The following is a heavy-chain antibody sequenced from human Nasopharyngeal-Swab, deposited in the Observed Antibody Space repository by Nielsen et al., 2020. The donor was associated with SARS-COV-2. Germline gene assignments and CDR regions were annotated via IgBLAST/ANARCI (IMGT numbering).Heavy chain of an antibody. CDR1: GYTFTHYW. D-gene: IGHD3-10*01. V-gene: IGHV5-51*01. CDR3: ARRAGGGSYWIFDM. Sequence: GESLKISCTGSGYTFTHYWLGWVRQMPGKGLEWMGTLSPGDSDARYSPSFRGHVTISVDNSISTTYLQWSTLRASDSAMYYCARRAGGGSYWIFDMWGQGTMVTVSS. CDR2: LSPGDSDA. J-gene: IGHJ3*02.